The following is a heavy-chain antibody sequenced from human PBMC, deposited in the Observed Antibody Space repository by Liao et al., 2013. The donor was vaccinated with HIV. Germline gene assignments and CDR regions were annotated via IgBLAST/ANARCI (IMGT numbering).Heavy chain of an antibody. CDR1: GGSISSGSYY. J-gene: IGHJ4*02. CDR2: IYTSGST. Sequence: QVQLQESGPGLVKPSQTLSLTCTVSGGSISSGSYYWSWIRQPAGKGLEWIGRIYTSGSTNYNPSLKSRVTMSVDTSKNQFSLKLSSVTAADTAVYYCARGTIFGPDYWGQGTLVTV. D-gene: IGHD3-3*01. CDR3: ARGTIFGPDY. V-gene: IGHV4-61*02.